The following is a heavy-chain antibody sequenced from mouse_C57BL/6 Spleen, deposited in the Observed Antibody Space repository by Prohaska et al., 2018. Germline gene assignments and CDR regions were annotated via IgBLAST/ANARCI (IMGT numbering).Heavy chain of an antibody. CDR2: IDPENGDT. D-gene: IGHD3-2*02. J-gene: IGHJ4*01. CDR3: TTSSGYGYAIDY. V-gene: IGHV14-4*01. Sequence: MHWVKQRPEQGLEWIGWIDPENGDTEYASKFQGKATITADTSSNTAYLQLSSLTSEDTAVYYCTTSSGYGYAIDYLGQGTSVTVSA.